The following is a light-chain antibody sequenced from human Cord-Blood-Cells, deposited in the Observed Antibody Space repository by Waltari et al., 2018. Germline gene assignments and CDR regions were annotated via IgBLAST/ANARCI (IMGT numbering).Light chain of an antibody. CDR1: NIGSKR. J-gene: IGLJ3*02. CDR3: QVWDSSSDHRV. CDR2: YDS. Sequence: SYVLTQPPSVSVAPGKTARITCGGNNIGSKRVHWYQQKQGQAAVLVIYYDSDRPSGIPERFSGSNSGNTATLTISRVEAGDEADYYCQVWDSSSDHRVFGGGTKLTVL. V-gene: IGLV3-21*04.